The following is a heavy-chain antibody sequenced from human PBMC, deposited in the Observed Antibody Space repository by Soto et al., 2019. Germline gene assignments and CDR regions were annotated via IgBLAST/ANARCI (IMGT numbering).Heavy chain of an antibody. CDR3: ARERDVRYYYSGRDS. Sequence: QGQLVQSGGEVKKPGASVKVSCKASGYTFSSYGISWVRQAPGQGLEWMGWISGYNGKTNYAQKVQDRVTMTTDTSTSTVYTELGSLRSDDAAVSYCARERDVRYYYSGRDSWGQVTTVTVSS. CDR1: GYTFSSYG. CDR2: ISGYNGKT. J-gene: IGHJ6*02. V-gene: IGHV1-18*01. D-gene: IGHD2-21*02.